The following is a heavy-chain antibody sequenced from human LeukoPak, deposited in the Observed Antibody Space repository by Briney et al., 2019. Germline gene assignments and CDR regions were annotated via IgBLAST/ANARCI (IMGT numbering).Heavy chain of an antibody. J-gene: IGHJ3*02. CDR3: ARDVLARGDAFDI. V-gene: IGHV4-31*03. CDR1: GGSISSGGYY. D-gene: IGHD4/OR15-4a*01. Sequence: SQTLSLTCTVSGGSISSGGYYWSWIRQYPGKGLEWIGYIYYSGSTYYNPSLKSRVTISVDTSKNQFSLKLSSVTAADTAVYYCARDVLARGDAFDIWGQGTMVTVSS. CDR2: IYYSGST.